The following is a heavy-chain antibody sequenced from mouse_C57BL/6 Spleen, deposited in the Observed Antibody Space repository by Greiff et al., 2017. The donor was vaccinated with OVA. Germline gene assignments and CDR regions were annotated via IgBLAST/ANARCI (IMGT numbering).Heavy chain of an antibody. CDR1: GYTFTSYW. CDR3: ARYYGNYEDAMDY. Sequence: VQLQQPGAELVKPGASVKMSCKASGYTFTSYWITWVKQRPGQGLEWIGDIYPGSGSTNYNEKFKSKATLTVDTSSSTAYMQLSSLTSEDSAVYYCARYYGNYEDAMDYWGQGTSVTVSS. V-gene: IGHV1-55*01. J-gene: IGHJ4*01. D-gene: IGHD2-1*01. CDR2: IYPGSGST.